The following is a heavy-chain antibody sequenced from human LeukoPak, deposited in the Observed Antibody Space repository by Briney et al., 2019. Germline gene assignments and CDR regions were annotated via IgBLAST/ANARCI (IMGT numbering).Heavy chain of an antibody. V-gene: IGHV5-51*01. Sequence: GESLKISCQGSGSRFTSYWIAWVRQMPGKGLEWVGVIYPGDSDTRYSPSFQGQVTLSADKSISTAYLQWSSLKASDTAMYYCGRPGPGAFDIWGQGTMVTVSS. CDR3: GRPGPGAFDI. CDR2: IYPGDSDT. J-gene: IGHJ3*02. CDR1: GSRFTSYW.